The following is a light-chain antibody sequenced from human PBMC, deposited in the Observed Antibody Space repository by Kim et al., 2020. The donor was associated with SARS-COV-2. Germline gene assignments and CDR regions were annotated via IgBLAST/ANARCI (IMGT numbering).Light chain of an antibody. CDR1: QSVLFSSNNKNY. J-gene: IGKJ1*01. CDR3: QQYNNTPWT. V-gene: IGKV4-1*01. CDR2: WAS. Sequence: DIVMTQSPDSLTVSLGERATINCKSSQSVLFSSNNKNYLAWFQQKPGQPPKLLIDWASTRKSGVPDRFNGSGSGTDFTLTINSLQPGDVAIYYCQQYNNTPWTCGHGTKVDIK.